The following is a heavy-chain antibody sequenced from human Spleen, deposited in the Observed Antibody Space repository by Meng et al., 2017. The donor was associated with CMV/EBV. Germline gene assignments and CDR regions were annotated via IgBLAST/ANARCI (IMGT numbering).Heavy chain of an antibody. Sequence: VPLRRWDERQLNPSWTLSLTCAVHGGSSSGYYRSWIRQPPGKGLEWIGKINHSGSTNYNPSLKSRVTISVDTSKNQFSLKLSSVTAADTAVYYCARGDWDYYDSSGYYAMDYWGQGTLVTVSS. CDR1: GGSSSGYY. J-gene: IGHJ4*02. CDR3: ARGDWDYYDSSGYYAMDY. V-gene: IGHV4-34*01. CDR2: INHSGST. D-gene: IGHD3-22*01.